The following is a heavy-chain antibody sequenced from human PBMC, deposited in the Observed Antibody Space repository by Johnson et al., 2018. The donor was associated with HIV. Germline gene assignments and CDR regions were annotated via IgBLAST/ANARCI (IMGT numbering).Heavy chain of an antibody. CDR2: IKQDGSEK. V-gene: IGHV3-7*01. J-gene: IGHJ3*02. D-gene: IGHD3-16*01. CDR3: ARERGGQGGPDAFDI. CDR1: GFTFRSYA. Sequence: VQLVESGGGVVQPGRSLRLSCAASGFTFRSYAMHWVRQAPGKGLEWVANIKQDGSEKYYVDSVKGRFTISRDNAKNSLYLQMNSLRAEDTAVYYGARERGGQGGPDAFDIWGQGTMVTVSS.